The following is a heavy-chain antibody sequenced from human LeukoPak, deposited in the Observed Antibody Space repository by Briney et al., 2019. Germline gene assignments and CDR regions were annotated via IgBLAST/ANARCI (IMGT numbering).Heavy chain of an antibody. J-gene: IGHJ4*02. CDR2: ISSSSSYI. V-gene: IGHV3-21*01. CDR1: GRPFSSYS. D-gene: IGHD5-12*01. Sequence: GGSLRLSCALSGRPFSSYSMNWVRQAPGKGLEWVSSISSSSSYIYYADSVKGRFTISRDNAKNSLYLQMTTLTAEYTAVYYCARLRNSGYDVDYWGQGTLVTVSS. CDR3: ARLRNSGYDVDY.